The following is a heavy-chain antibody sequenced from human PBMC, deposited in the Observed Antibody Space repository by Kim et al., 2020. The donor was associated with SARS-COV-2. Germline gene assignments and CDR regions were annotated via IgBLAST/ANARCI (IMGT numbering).Heavy chain of an antibody. CDR2: ISSSSGYI. V-gene: IGHV3-21*01. CDR3: ARDRSGPRPHSGYDWGFDY. J-gene: IGHJ4*02. D-gene: IGHD5-12*01. CDR1: GFTSSSYS. Sequence: GGSLRLSCAASGFTSSSYSMNWVRQAPGKGLEWIPSISSSSGYIYYGASVKGRVTISRDNAKNSLYLQMNSLRAEDTAVYYCARDRSGPRPHSGYDWGFDYWGQGTLVTVSS.